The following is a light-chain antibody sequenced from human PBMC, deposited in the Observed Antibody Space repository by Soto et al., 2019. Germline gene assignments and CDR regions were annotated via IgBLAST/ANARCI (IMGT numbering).Light chain of an antibody. CDR2: GAS. J-gene: IGKJ2*01. CDR1: QSVSSY. Sequence: EIVLTQSPGTLSLPPGERATLSCRASQSVSSYLAWYQENPGQAPRLLIYGASSRATGIPDRFSGSGSGTDFTLTISRLEPEDFALYYCQQYNTSPFTFGQGTNVDIK. CDR3: QQYNTSPFT. V-gene: IGKV3-20*01.